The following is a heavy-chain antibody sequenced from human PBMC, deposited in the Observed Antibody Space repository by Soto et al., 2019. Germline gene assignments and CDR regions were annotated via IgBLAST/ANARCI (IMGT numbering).Heavy chain of an antibody. V-gene: IGHV4-31*03. D-gene: IGHD3-10*01. J-gene: IGHJ4*02. CDR1: GGSISSGGYY. Sequence: QVQLQESGPGLVKPSQTLSLICTVSGGSISSGGYYWSWIRQLPGKGLEWVGYIYYSGSTYYNPSLKSRVTISVDASRNQFSLKLSSVTAADTAVYYCARGPYGSPDYWGQGTLVTVSS. CDR2: IYYSGST. CDR3: ARGPYGSPDY.